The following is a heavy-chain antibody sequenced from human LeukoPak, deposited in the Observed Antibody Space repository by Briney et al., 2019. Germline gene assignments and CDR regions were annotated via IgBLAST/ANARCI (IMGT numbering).Heavy chain of an antibody. CDR2: IYYSGST. V-gene: IGHV4-59*01. J-gene: IGHJ4*02. CDR1: GGSISSYY. Sequence: PSETLSLTCTVSGGSISSYYWSWIRQPPGKGLEWIGYIYYSGSTNYNPSLKSRVTFPVDTSKNQFSLKLSSVTAADTAVYYCARETEDGFDYWGQGTLVTVSS. CDR3: ARETEDGFDY.